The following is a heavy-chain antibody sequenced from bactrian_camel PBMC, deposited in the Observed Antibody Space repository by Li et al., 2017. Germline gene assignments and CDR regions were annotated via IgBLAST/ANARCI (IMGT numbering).Heavy chain of an antibody. Sequence: HVQLVESGGGSAQAGGSLRLSCAASGEPTSIYYMTWFRQAPGKEREGVATIDLSSNARYADSVKGRFTVTKDNAKNTLYPQMNSLKPEDTAEYSCAAGWRASLRYADSWYRALYRFWGQGTQVTVS. D-gene: IGHD1*01. J-gene: IGHJ4*01. CDR2: IDLSSNA. V-gene: IGHV3-2*01. CDR3: AAGWRASLRYADSWYRALYRF. CDR1: GEPTSIYY.